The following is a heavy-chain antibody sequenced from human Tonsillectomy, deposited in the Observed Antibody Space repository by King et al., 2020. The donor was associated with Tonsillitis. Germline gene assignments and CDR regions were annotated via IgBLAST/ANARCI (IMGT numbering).Heavy chain of an antibody. D-gene: IGHD4/OR15-4a*01. CDR1: RFAFTFHG. CDR3: VKDGALGDLPAGVYGMDV. J-gene: IGHJ6*02. CDR2: VSPDGSAV. V-gene: IGHV3-30*12. Sequence: VQLVESGGGVVQPGHSLRLSCAASRFAFTFHGMHWVRQAPGRGLEWVAFVSPDGSAVNYGDSVRGRFTISRDNSNKMVYLQMFSLRRDDTSVYYCVKDGALGDLPAGVYGMDVWGRGTTVTDSS.